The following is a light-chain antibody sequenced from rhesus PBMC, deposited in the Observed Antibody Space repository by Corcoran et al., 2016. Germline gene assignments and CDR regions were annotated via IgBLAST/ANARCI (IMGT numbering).Light chain of an antibody. CDR2: DVS. CDR3: SSDAGSNTFI. V-gene: IGLV2-23*01. J-gene: IGLJ1*01. CDR1: SSDIGGYNY. Sequence: QAALTQPPSVSGSPGQSVTISCTGTSSDIGGYNYVSWYQQHPGKAPKLMIYDVSKRPSGVSDRFSGSKSGNTASLTISGLQAEDEADYYCSSDAGSNTFIFGAGTRLTVL.